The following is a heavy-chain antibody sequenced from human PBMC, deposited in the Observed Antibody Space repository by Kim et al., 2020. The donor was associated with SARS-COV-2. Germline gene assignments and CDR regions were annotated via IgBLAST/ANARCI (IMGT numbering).Heavy chain of an antibody. D-gene: IGHD4-17*01. CDR3: AGGRTKVPSGGMDV. J-gene: IGHJ6*02. V-gene: IGHV3-23*01. Sequence: ADSVKGRFTISRDKSKNTQYLKMNSLRTEETAVYYCAGGRTKVPSGGMDVWGQGTTVTVYS.